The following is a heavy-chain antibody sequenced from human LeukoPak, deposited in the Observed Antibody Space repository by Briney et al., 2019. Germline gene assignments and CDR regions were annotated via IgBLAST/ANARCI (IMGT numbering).Heavy chain of an antibody. J-gene: IGHJ3*02. CDR1: GYTFTGYY. V-gene: IGHV1-2*02. Sequence: ASVKVSCMASGYTFTGYYMHWVRQAPGQGLEWMGWINPNSGGTNYAQKFQGRVTMTRDTSISTAYMELSRLRSDDTAVYYCARELRGSYYATYNAFDIWGQGTMVTVSS. CDR3: ARELRGSYYATYNAFDI. CDR2: INPNSGGT. D-gene: IGHD1-26*01.